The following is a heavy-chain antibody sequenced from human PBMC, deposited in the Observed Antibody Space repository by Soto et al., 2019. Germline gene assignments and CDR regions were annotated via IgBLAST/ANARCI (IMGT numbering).Heavy chain of an antibody. Sequence: GGSLRLSCTASGFSFRNYAMSWVRQAPGKGLEWVSYISTSGDDVNYADSVKGRFTISRDNAKSLVFLQMNSLRGEDTAVYYCARDPSYDYIWGNYGYFDYWGQGALVTVSS. D-gene: IGHD3-16*01. CDR1: GFSFRNYA. V-gene: IGHV3-48*01. CDR2: ISTSGDDV. CDR3: ARDPSYDYIWGNYGYFDY. J-gene: IGHJ4*02.